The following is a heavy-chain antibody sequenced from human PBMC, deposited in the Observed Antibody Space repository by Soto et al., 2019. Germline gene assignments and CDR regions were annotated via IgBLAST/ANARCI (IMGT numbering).Heavy chain of an antibody. CDR3: ARRTSYCSSTGCYINAFDI. D-gene: IGHD2-2*02. Sequence: SETLSLTCTVSGGSISSGDYYWSWIRQPSGKGLEWIGYIYYSGSTYYNPSLKSRVTISVDTSKNQFSLKLSSVTAADTAVYYCARRTSYCSSTGCYINAFDIWGQGTMVTVSS. CDR1: GGSISSGDYY. V-gene: IGHV4-30-4*01. CDR2: IYYSGST. J-gene: IGHJ3*02.